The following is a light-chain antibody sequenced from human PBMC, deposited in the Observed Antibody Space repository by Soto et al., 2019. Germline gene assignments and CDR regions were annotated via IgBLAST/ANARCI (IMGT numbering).Light chain of an antibody. CDR3: SSYAGSNNFV. CDR1: DSDVGGYEY. V-gene: IGLV2-14*03. CDR2: DVS. J-gene: IGLJ1*01. Sequence: QSVLTQPASVSGSPGQSIIISCTGTDSDVGGYEYVSWYQQHPGKVPKLMIYDVSHRPSGVSHRFSGSKSGNTASLTISGLQAEDEADYYCSSYAGSNNFVFGSGTKLTVL.